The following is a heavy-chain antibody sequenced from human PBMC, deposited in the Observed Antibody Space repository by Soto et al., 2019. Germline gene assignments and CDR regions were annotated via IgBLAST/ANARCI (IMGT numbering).Heavy chain of an antibody. CDR1: SYTFASYG. V-gene: IGHV1-18*01. CDR3: ARVIAAAADFDY. J-gene: IGHJ4*02. D-gene: IGHD6-13*01. CDR2: ISAYNGNT. Sequence: QVQLVQSGAEVKKPGASVKVSCKASSYTFASYGISWVRQAPGQELEWMGWISAYNGNTNYAQQLQGRVTMTPDTSTSTAYREMRSLRSDDTAVYYCARVIAAAADFDYWGQGTLVTVSS.